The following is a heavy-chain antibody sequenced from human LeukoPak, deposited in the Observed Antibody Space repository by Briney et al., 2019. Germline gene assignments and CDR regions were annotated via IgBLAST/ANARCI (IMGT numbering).Heavy chain of an antibody. D-gene: IGHD6-13*01. CDR3: ARLNKGSSSWYWGYNWFDP. CDR2: IIPIFGTA. CDR1: GGTFSSYA. V-gene: IGHV1-69*13. J-gene: IGHJ5*02. Sequence: SVKVSCKASGGTFSSYAISWVRQAPGQGLEWMGGIIPIFGTANYAQKFQGRVTITADESTSTAYMELSSLRSEDTAVYYCARLNKGSSSWYWGYNWFDPWGQGTLVTVSS.